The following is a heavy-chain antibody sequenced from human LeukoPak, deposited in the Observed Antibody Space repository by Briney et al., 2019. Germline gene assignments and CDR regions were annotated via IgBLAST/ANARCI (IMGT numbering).Heavy chain of an antibody. D-gene: IGHD6-13*01. CDR3: TGVSRSSWYDY. CDR2: IRSKTDGGTT. Sequence: GGSLRLSCAASGFTFSNAWMTWVRQAPGKGLEWVGRIRSKTDGGTTDYAAPVKGRFTISRDDSKNTLYLQINSLKTEDTAVYYCTGVSRSSWYDYWGQGTLVTVSS. J-gene: IGHJ4*02. V-gene: IGHV3-15*01. CDR1: GFTFSNAW.